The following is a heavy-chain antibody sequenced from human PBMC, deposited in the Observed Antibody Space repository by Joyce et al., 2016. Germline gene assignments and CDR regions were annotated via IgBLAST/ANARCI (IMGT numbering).Heavy chain of an antibody. CDR1: GFTFRTFG. Sequence: QVQLVESGGGVVQSGRSLRLSCSASGFTFRTFGMHWVRQAPGKGLEWVAAISYDGGNKYYSDSVKGRFTGSRDNSRDTLHLEMNDLRAEDTALYFCARGSSGTGTYCYFDFWGQGTPVTVSS. CDR3: ARGSSGTGTYCYFDF. V-gene: IGHV3-30*03. D-gene: IGHD3-10*01. CDR2: ISYDGGNK. J-gene: IGHJ4*01.